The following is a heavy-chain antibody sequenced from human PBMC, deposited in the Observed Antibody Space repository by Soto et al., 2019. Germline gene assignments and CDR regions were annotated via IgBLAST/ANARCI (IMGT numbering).Heavy chain of an antibody. CDR2: IFYSGST. CDR3: ASYRREVHYYMHL. Sequence: SETLSLTCTISGISINSSSFYWGWIRQPPGKGLEWIGSIFYSGSTYYNPSLKSRVTLSVDTSKNQFSLKLTSVSAADTAVYYCASYRREVHYYMHLWGKGTTVTVSS. J-gene: IGHJ6*03. D-gene: IGHD3-16*02. CDR1: GISINSSSFY. V-gene: IGHV4-39*07.